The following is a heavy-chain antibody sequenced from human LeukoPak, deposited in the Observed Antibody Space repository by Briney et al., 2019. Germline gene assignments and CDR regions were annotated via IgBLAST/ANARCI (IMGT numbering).Heavy chain of an antibody. J-gene: IGHJ4*02. CDR2: ISSSGSTI. D-gene: IGHD6-19*01. V-gene: IGHV3-48*03. CDR1: GFTFSSYE. Sequence: PGGSLRLSCAASGFTFSSYEMNWVRQAPGKGLEWVSYISSSGSTIYYADSVKGRFTISRDNAKNSLYLQMNSLRAEDTAVYYCARGRIAVVGYYFDYWGQGTLVTVSS. CDR3: ARGRIAVVGYYFDY.